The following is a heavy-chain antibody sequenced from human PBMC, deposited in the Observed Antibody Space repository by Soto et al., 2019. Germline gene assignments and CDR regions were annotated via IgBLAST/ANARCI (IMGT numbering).Heavy chain of an antibody. D-gene: IGHD2-15*01. CDR3: ARYCSGGSCYCSYYNCMDF. Sequence: VASVKVSCKASGYTFTSYDINWVRQATGQGLEWMGWMNPNSGNTGYAQKFQGRVTMTRNTSISTAYMELSSLRSEDTAVYYCARYCSGGSCYCSYYNCMDFWGQGTTVTVSS. CDR1: GYTFTSYD. CDR2: MNPNSGNT. J-gene: IGHJ6*02. V-gene: IGHV1-8*01.